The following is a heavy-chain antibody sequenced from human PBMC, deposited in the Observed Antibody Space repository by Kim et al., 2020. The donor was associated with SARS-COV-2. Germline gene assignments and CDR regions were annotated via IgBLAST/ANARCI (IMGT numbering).Heavy chain of an antibody. CDR1: GFTFSSYG. CDR3: AKGLLGYDSSTPAYFDI. D-gene: IGHD3-22*01. CDR2: ISYDGSNK. V-gene: IGHV3-30*18. Sequence: GGSLRLSGAASGFTFSSYGMHWVRQAPGKGLEWVAVISYDGSNKYYADSVKGRFTISRDNSKNTLYLQMNSLRAEDTAVYYCAKGLLGYDSSTPAYFDIWGQGTMVTVSS. J-gene: IGHJ3*02.